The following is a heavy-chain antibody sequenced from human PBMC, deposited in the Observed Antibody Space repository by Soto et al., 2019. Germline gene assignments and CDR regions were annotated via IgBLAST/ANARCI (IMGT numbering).Heavy chain of an antibody. CDR3: AREGGVAGIGG. Sequence: QVQLQESGPGLVKPSQTLSLTCTVSGGSISSGGYYWSWIRQHPGKGLEWIGYIYYSGSTYYNPSLKSRGTIYVDTSKNQCSLKVSSVTAADTAVYYCAREGGVAGIGGWGQGTLVTVSS. CDR1: GGSISSGGYY. V-gene: IGHV4-31*03. D-gene: IGHD6-19*01. J-gene: IGHJ4*02. CDR2: IYYSGST.